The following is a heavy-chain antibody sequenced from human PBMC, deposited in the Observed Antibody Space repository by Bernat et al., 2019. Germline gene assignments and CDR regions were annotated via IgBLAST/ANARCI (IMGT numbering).Heavy chain of an antibody. CDR1: GSSTSSNYY. V-gene: IGHV4-38-2*02. Sequence: QVQLQESGPGLVKPSETLSLTCAVSGSSTSSNYYWGWIRQPPGKGLEWIGSVSHTGSTYYNPSLKSRVTISVDTSQIQFSLKLISVTAADTAVYYCAKDRNVVAATSDYFDYWGQGTLVTVSS. CDR3: AKDRNVVAATSDYFDY. CDR2: VSHTGST. D-gene: IGHD2-15*01. J-gene: IGHJ4*02.